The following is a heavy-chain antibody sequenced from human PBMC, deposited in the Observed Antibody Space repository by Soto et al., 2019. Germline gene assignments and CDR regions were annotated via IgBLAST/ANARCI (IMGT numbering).Heavy chain of an antibody. CDR3: ARDPSFGVVLGFWY. V-gene: IGHV1-18*01. CDR2: ISAYNGNT. D-gene: IGHD3-3*01. Sequence: ASVKVSCKASGYTFTSYGISWVRQAPGQGLEWMGWISAYNGNTNYAQKLQGRVTMTTDTSTSTAYMELRSLRSDDTAVYYCARDPSFGVVLGFWYGGQGTLVTAPQ. CDR1: GYTFTSYG. J-gene: IGHJ4*02.